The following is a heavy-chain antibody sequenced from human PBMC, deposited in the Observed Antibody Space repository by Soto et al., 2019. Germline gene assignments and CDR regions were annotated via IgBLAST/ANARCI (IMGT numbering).Heavy chain of an antibody. CDR3: ARRQLVSWGPFDY. D-gene: IGHD6-6*01. Sequence: QVQLVQSGAEVKKPGASVMVSCKASGYTFTNYGLSWVRQAPGQGLEWMGWINHYNGNTDYAQKVQGRVTMTTDTSTTTAFMELRSLRSDDTAVYHCARRQLVSWGPFDYWGQGTLVTVSS. CDR1: GYTFTNYG. CDR2: INHYNGNT. J-gene: IGHJ4*02. V-gene: IGHV1-18*01.